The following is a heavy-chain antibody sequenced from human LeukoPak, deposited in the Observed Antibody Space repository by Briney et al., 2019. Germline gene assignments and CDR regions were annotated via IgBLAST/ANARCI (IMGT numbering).Heavy chain of an antibody. V-gene: IGHV3-48*03. D-gene: IGHD2-2*01. J-gene: IGHJ4*02. CDR3: ARDHCSSTSCPLG. CDR2: ISNSGSTI. CDR1: GFTFSSYE. Sequence: GGSLRLSCAASGFTFSSYEMNWVRQAPGKGLEWVSYISNSGSTIYYADSVKGRFTISRDNAKNSLYLQMNSLRAEDTAVYYCARDHCSSTSCPLGWGRGTLVTVSS.